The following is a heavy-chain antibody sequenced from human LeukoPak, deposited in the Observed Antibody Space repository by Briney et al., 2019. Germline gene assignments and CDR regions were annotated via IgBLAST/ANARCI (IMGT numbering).Heavy chain of an antibody. CDR2: ISYDGSNK. V-gene: IGHV3-30*18. Sequence: PGGSLRLSCAASGFTFSSYGMHWVRQAPGKGLEWVAVISYDGSNKYYADSVKGRFTISRDNSKNTLYLQMNSLRAEDTAVYYCAKLWAYCGGDCSRGSLDAFDIWGQGTMVTVSS. CDR3: AKLWAYCGGDCSRGSLDAFDI. J-gene: IGHJ3*02. CDR1: GFTFSSYG. D-gene: IGHD2-21*02.